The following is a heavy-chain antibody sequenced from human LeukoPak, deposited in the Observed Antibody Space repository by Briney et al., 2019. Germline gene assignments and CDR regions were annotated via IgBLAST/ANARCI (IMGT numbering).Heavy chain of an antibody. D-gene: IGHD3-22*01. CDR1: GGTFSSYA. CDR2: IIPIFGTA. Sequence: SVKVSCKASGGTFSSYAISWVRQAPGQGLEWMGGIIPIFGTANYAQKFQGRVTITADESTSTAYMELSSLRSEDTAVYYCARGPELRHGETYYYDSSGYWPHWGQGTLVTVSS. V-gene: IGHV1-69*13. J-gene: IGHJ4*02. CDR3: ARGPELRHGETYYYDSSGYWPH.